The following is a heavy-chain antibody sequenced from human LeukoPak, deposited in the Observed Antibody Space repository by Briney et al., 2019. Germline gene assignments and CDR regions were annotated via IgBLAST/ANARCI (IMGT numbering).Heavy chain of an antibody. V-gene: IGHV3-53*01. D-gene: IGHD1-26*01. CDR2: LYSDDTT. Sequence: GGSLRLSCAASGFIVNSNYMNWVRQAPGKGLEWVSVLYSDDTTYYADSVRGRFTISRDNSKNTLYVQMNSLRDEDTAVYYCAKDQRWESPHYLDSWGQGTLVTVSS. CDR3: AKDQRWESPHYLDS. J-gene: IGHJ4*02. CDR1: GFIVNSNY.